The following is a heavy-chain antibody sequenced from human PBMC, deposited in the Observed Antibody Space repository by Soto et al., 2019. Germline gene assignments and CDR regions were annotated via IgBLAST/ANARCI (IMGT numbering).Heavy chain of an antibody. Sequence: LKISCKGSGYSFTSYWISWVRQMPGKGLEWMGRIDPSDSYTNYSPSFQGHVTISADKSISTAYLQWSSLKASDTAMYYCARTLRFLVPSAFDIWGQGTMVTVSS. V-gene: IGHV5-10-1*01. J-gene: IGHJ3*02. CDR1: GYSFTSYW. CDR3: ARTLRFLVPSAFDI. CDR2: IDPSDSYT. D-gene: IGHD3-3*01.